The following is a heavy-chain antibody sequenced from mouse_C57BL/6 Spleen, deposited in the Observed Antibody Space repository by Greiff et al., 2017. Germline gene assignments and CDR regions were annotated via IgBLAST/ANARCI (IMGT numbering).Heavy chain of an antibody. Sequence: EVQLVESGPELVKPGASVKISCKASGYTFTDYNMHWVKQSHGKSLEWIGYINPNNGGTSYNQKFKGKATLTVNKSSSTAYMELRSLTSEDSAVYDCARWDGYYSYFDYWGQGTTLTVSS. CDR3: ARWDGYYSYFDY. D-gene: IGHD2-3*01. J-gene: IGHJ2*01. CDR2: INPNNGGT. CDR1: GYTFTDYN. V-gene: IGHV1-22*01.